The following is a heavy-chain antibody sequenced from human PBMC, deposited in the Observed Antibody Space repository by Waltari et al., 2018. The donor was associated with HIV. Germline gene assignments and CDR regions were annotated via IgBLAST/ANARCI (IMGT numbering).Heavy chain of an antibody. D-gene: IGHD2-15*01. Sequence: QVQLQESGPGLVKPSETLSLTCTVSVGPISGYYWSWTRQPAGKGLEWIGRIHSSGSTNYNPSLKSRVTMSVDTSKNQFSLKVTSVTAADTAVYYCARGQYCSGGSCYAAFDYWGQGTLVTVSS. CDR1: VGPISGYY. J-gene: IGHJ4*02. CDR3: ARGQYCSGGSCYAAFDY. CDR2: IHSSGST. V-gene: IGHV4-4*07.